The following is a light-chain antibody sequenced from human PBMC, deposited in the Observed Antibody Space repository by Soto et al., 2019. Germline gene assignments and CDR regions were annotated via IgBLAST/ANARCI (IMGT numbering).Light chain of an antibody. Sequence: VLTQSPAILSLSPGERATLSCRASQSVNNYLTWYQQRPGQPPRLLIYDSSNRATGIPDRFSASGSGTDFTLTISSLEPEDFAVYYCQQRRVWPLTFGGRTKAEIK. J-gene: IGKJ4*01. CDR1: QSVNNY. CDR3: QQRRVWPLT. V-gene: IGKV3-11*01. CDR2: DSS.